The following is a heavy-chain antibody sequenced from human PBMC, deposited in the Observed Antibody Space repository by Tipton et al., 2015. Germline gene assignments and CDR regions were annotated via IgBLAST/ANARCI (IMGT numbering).Heavy chain of an antibody. V-gene: IGHV4-38-2*01. CDR3: ARGHYVSRMDV. Sequence: TLSLTCDVSGYSISSGYYWGWIRQPPGKGLEWIGYISHSGTTNYNPSLKSRVAISVDTSKNQFFLNLSSVTAADTAVYYCARGHYVSRMDVWGQGTTVTVSS. J-gene: IGHJ6*02. CDR2: ISHSGTT. D-gene: IGHD3-10*01. CDR1: GYSISSGYY.